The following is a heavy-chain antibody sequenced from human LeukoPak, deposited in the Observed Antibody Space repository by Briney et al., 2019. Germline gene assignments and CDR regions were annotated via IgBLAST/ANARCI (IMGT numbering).Heavy chain of an antibody. CDR1: GGIFIHSA. V-gene: IGHV1-69*06. J-gene: IGHJ4*02. CDR2: IVPMFGAP. Sequence: SVKDSCKASGGIFIHSAVSWLGQAPGQGLEWVGGIVPMFGAPNYGEKFQDRVTNSADKSTGTAYMKVSSLRSDDTAVYYCATGRRPENYDYFDCWVQATLV. CDR3: ATGRRPENYDYFDC. D-gene: IGHD1-14*01.